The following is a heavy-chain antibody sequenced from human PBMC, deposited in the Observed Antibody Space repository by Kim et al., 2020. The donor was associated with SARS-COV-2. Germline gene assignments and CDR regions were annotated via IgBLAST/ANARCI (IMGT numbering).Heavy chain of an antibody. CDR1: GYSFTSYW. CDR3: ARAPIYGSGSHSYYGMDV. Sequence: GESLKISCKGSGYSFTSYWIGWVRQMPGKGLEWMGLIYPGDSDTRYSPSFQGQVTISADKSISTAYLQWSSLRASDTARYYCARAPIYGSGSHSYYGMDVWGQGTTVTVSS. J-gene: IGHJ6*02. V-gene: IGHV5-51*01. D-gene: IGHD3-10*01. CDR2: IYPGDSDT.